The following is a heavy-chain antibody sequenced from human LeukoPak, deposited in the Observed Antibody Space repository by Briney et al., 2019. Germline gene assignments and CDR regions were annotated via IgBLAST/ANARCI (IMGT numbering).Heavy chain of an antibody. Sequence: GGSLRLSCAASGFTFSRYSMNWVRQAPGKGLEWVSSISTSSSYIYYADSVKGRFTISRDNAKNSLYLQMNSLRAEDTAVYYCAKKVLTVTTWYFDYWGQGTLVTVSS. V-gene: IGHV3-21*04. CDR3: AKKVLTVTTWYFDY. J-gene: IGHJ4*02. CDR1: GFTFSRYS. D-gene: IGHD4-17*01. CDR2: ISTSSSYI.